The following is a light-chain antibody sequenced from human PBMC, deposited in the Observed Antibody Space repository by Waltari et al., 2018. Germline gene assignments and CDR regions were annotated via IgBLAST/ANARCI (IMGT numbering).Light chain of an antibody. V-gene: IGKV3-11*01. CDR2: DAS. J-gene: IGKJ5*01. CDR1: QSVSSY. Sequence: IVLTQSPATLSLSPGERATLSCRASQSVSSYLAWYQQKPGQAPRLLIYDASNRATGIPARFSGSGSGTEFTLTISSLQSEDFAVYYCQQYNSWPPTTFGQGTRLEIK. CDR3: QQYNSWPPTT.